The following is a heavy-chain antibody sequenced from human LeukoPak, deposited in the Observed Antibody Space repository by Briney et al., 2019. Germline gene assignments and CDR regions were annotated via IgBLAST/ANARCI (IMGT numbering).Heavy chain of an antibody. CDR2: INQDGSAK. Sequence: GGSLRLSCEASGLTLSDYWMSWVGQAPGKGLDWVANINQDGSAKYYVDSVKGRFTISRDNADSSLYLQMNALRADDPAMYYCATSHHTSSGQNFDYWGQGTLVSVSS. J-gene: IGHJ4*02. CDR3: ATSHHTSSGQNFDY. CDR1: GLTLSDYW. D-gene: IGHD6-25*01. V-gene: IGHV3-7*01.